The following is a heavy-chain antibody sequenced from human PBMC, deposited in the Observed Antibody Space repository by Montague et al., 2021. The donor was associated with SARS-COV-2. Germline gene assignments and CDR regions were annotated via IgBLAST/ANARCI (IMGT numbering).Heavy chain of an antibody. CDR2: MYYSGST. CDR1: GGSISSSNRY. D-gene: IGHD3-10*01. V-gene: IGHV4-39*07. J-gene: IGHJ6*02. Sequence: SETLSLTCTVSGGSISSSNRYWGWIRQPPGKGLEWIGNMYYSGSTYYNPSLKSRVTISIDTSKNQFSLKLSSVTAADTAVYYCARDDIVLQGVTKGMDVWGQGTTVTVSS. CDR3: ARDDIVLQGVTKGMDV.